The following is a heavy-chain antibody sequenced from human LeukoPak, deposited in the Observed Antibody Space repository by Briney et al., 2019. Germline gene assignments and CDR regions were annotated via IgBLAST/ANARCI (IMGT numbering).Heavy chain of an antibody. D-gene: IGHD1-26*01. CDR1: GFTFSTFA. J-gene: IGHJ6*02. CDR2: IADYT. V-gene: IGHV3-23*01. CDR3: AKESGAHYGFGMDV. Sequence: GGSLRLSCAASGFTFSTFAMTWVRQAPGKGLEWVSSIADYTAYADSVKGRFTISRDNSKNTLYLQMDSLRAGGTALYYCAKESGAHYGFGMDVWGQGTTVTVSS.